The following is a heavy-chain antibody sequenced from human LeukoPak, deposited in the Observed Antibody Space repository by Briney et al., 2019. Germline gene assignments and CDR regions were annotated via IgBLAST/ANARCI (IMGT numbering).Heavy chain of an antibody. CDR1: GFTFSSFG. CDR2: ISYDGGNK. CDR3: ARWGGDC. Sequence: PGRSLGLSCAASGFTFSSFGMHWVRQVPGKGLEWVGLISYDGGNKYYTDSVKGRFTVSRDNSKNTLYLQMNSLRPEDTAVYYCARWGGDCWGQGTLVTVSS. V-gene: IGHV3-30-3*01. J-gene: IGHJ4*02. D-gene: IGHD3-16*01.